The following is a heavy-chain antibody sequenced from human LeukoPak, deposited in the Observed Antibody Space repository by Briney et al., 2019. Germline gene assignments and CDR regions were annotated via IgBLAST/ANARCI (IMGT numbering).Heavy chain of an antibody. J-gene: IGHJ4*02. CDR2: INPNRGGT. V-gene: IGHV1-2*02. CDR3: ARSAESSSWVEFDY. D-gene: IGHD6-13*01. CDR1: GYTFTGYY. Sequence: ASMKVSCKASGYTFTGYYMHWVRQAPGQGLEWMGWINPNRGGTNYAQKFQVRGTMTRDTSISTAYMELSRLRSDDTAVYYCARSAESSSWVEFDYWGQGTLVTVSS.